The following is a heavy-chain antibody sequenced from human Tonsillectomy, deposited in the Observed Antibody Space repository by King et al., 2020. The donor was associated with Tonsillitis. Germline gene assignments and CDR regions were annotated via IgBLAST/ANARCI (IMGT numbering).Heavy chain of an antibody. J-gene: IGHJ5*02. CDR1: GFTFDDYA. CDR3: AKDRASRCWFWLDP. D-gene: IGHD6-13*01. V-gene: IGHV3-9*01. Sequence: VQLVESGGGLVQPGRSLRLSCAASGFTFDDYAMHWVRQAPGKGLEWVSGISWNSGSIGYADSVKGRFTISRDNAKNSLYLQMNSLRAEDTALYYCAKDRASRCWFWLDPWGQGTLVRVSS. CDR2: ISWNSGSI.